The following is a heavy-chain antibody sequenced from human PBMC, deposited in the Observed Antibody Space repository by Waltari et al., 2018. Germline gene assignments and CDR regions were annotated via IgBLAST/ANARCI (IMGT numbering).Heavy chain of an antibody. CDR1: GGSISSYY. V-gene: IGHV4-59*01. CDR2: IYYSGST. Sequence: QVQLQESGPGLVKPSETLSLTCTVSGGSISSYYWSWIRQPPGKGLEWIGYIYYSGSTNYNPSLKSRVTISVDTSKNQFALKRSSVTAADTAVYYCARAPLYDFWSGYWGGYYYYMDVWGKGTTVTVSS. J-gene: IGHJ6*03. CDR3: ARAPLYDFWSGYWGGYYYYMDV. D-gene: IGHD3-3*01.